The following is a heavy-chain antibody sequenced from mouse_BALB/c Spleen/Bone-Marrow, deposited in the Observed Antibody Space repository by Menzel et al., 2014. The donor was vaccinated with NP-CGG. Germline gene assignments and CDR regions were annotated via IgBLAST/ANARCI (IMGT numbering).Heavy chain of an antibody. CDR1: GYTFTNYW. J-gene: IGHJ2*01. Sequence: VQLQQSGAELAKPGASVKMSCKASGYTFTNYWMHWVKQRPGQGREWIGYINPSTGYTEYNQKFKDKATLTADKSSSTAYMQLSSLTSEDSAVYYCARIYYYGRDYWGQGTTLTVSS. CDR3: ARIYYYGRDY. D-gene: IGHD1-1*01. CDR2: INPSTGYT. V-gene: IGHV1-7*01.